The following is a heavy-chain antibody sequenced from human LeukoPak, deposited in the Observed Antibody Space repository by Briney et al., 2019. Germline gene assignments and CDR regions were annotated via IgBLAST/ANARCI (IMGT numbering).Heavy chain of an antibody. CDR2: ITSSGSTI. D-gene: IGHD6-19*01. Sequence: GGSLRLSCVASGVTLSNYAMSWARQAPGKGLEWVSYITSSGSTIYYADSMKGRFTISRDNAKNSLYLQMNSLRAEDTAVYYCARQWQVAFDIWGQGTMVTVSS. CDR1: GVTLSNYA. CDR3: ARQWQVAFDI. J-gene: IGHJ3*02. V-gene: IGHV3-11*01.